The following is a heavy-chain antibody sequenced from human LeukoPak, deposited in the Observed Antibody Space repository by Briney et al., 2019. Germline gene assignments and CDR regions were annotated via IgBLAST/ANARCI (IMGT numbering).Heavy chain of an antibody. V-gene: IGHV3-74*01. CDR2: INSDGSST. CDR3: VRDRDLPVAGNGFDS. D-gene: IGHD6-19*01. CDR1: GFTFSDYG. J-gene: IGHJ4*02. Sequence: GGSLRLSCAASGFTFSDYGMHWVRQAPGKGLVWVSRINSDGSSTSYADSVKGRFTISRDHAKNTLYLQMNSLRAEDTAVYYCVRDRDLPVAGNGFDSWGQGTLVTVSS.